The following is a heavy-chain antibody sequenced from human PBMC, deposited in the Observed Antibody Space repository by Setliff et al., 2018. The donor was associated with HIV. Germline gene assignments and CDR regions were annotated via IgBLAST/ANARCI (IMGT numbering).Heavy chain of an antibody. V-gene: IGHV3-23*01. Sequence: GGSLRLSCAASGFTFGSYWMSWVRQAPGKGLEWVSAISGSGGSTYYAESMKGRFTISRDNAKGSLYLQMNSLRVEDTAVYYCARLTLVRGLIISYMDVWGKGTTVTVSS. D-gene: IGHD3-10*01. J-gene: IGHJ6*03. CDR2: ISGSGGST. CDR1: GFTFGSYW. CDR3: ARLTLVRGLIISYMDV.